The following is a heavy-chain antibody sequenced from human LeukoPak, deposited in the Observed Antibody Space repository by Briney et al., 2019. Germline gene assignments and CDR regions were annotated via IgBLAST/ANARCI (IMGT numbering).Heavy chain of an antibody. D-gene: IGHD6-13*01. J-gene: IGHJ6*03. Sequence: PGGSLRLSCVASGFTFSSYWATWVRQAPGRGLEWVANIDPDGSHQYYVDSVKGRFTISRDNAKNSLYLQMNSLRAEDTAVYYCARDKPSSSWDGYYYYYYMDVWGKGTTVTISS. CDR3: ARDKPSSSWDGYYYYYYMDV. CDR1: GFTFSSYW. CDR2: IDPDGSHQ. V-gene: IGHV3-7*01.